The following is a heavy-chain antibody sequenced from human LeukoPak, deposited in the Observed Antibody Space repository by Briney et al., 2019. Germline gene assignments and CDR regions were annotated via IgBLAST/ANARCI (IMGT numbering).Heavy chain of an antibody. Sequence: APVKVSCKASGGTFSSYAISWVRQAPGQGLEWMGGIIPIFGTANYAQKFQGRVTITTDESTSTAYMELSSLRSEDTAVYYCARDGYYDYVWGSYRTNWFDPWGQGTLVTVSS. CDR1: GGTFSSYA. V-gene: IGHV1-69*05. D-gene: IGHD3-16*02. CDR3: ARDGYYDYVWGSYRTNWFDP. CDR2: IIPIFGTA. J-gene: IGHJ5*02.